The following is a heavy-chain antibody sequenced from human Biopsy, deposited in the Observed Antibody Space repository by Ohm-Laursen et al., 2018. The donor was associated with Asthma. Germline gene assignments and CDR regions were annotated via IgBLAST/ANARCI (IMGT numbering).Heavy chain of an antibody. D-gene: IGHD6-19*01. CDR3: ARGSGCSVSYPDAFDI. CDR1: GGSITSFY. V-gene: IGHV4-59*01. Sequence: SETLSLTCTVSGGSITSFYWSWIRQPPGRGLEWIGYIYFSGNTNYNPSVKSRDTISIDTSKNHFSLKLTSVTAADTAVYYCARGSGCSVSYPDAFDIWGQGTMVTVSS. J-gene: IGHJ3*02. CDR2: IYFSGNT.